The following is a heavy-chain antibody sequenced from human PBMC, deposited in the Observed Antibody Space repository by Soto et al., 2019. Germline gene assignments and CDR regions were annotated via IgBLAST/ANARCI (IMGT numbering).Heavy chain of an antibody. Sequence: GASVKVSCKASGYTFTSYYMHWVRQAPGQGLEWMGIINPSGGSTSYAQKFQGRVTMTTDTSTSTAYMELRSLRSDDTAVYYCARDQIVVVVAANPFDYWGQGTLVTVSS. J-gene: IGHJ4*02. CDR1: GYTFTSYY. CDR2: INPSGGST. D-gene: IGHD2-15*01. V-gene: IGHV1-46*01. CDR3: ARDQIVVVVAANPFDY.